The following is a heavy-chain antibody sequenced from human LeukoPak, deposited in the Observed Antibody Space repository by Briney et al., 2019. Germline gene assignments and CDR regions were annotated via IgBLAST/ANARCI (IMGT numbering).Heavy chain of an antibody. V-gene: IGHV4-34*01. CDR2: INRSGGT. J-gene: IGHJ6*02. D-gene: IGHD3-10*01. CDR1: GGSFSGYC. CDR3: ASRDRSLWFGALSDYGLNV. Sequence: SETLSLTCAVSGGSFSGYCWNWICQSPGKGLEWIGEINRSGGTNCNPSLKSRVTISVDTSKNQFSLKLNAVTAADTAVYYCASRDRSLWFGALSDYGLNVSGQGCTVTVSS.